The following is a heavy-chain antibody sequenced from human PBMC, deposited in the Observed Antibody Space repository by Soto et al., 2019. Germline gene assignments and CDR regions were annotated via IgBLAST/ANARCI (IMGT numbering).Heavy chain of an antibody. CDR1: GGSISSAGFY. CDR3: ARYLQLGGGPFDD. J-gene: IGHJ4*02. CDR2: IYYSGST. D-gene: IGHD3-16*01. Sequence: QVQLQESGPGLVKPSQTLSLTCTVSGGSISSAGFYWSWIRQHPGKGLEWIGYIYYSGSTYYNPCVKSRVTISVDTSKNKYSLELRLVTAAVTAVYYCARYLQLGGGPFDDWGQGTLVTVSS. V-gene: IGHV4-31*03.